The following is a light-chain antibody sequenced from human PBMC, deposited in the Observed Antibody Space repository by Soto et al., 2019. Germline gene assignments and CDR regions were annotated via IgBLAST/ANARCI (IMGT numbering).Light chain of an antibody. CDR1: QSVSNY. J-gene: IGKJ2*01. V-gene: IGKV3-11*01. CDR2: DAS. CDR3: QQRVYT. Sequence: EIVLTQSPATLSLSPGERATLSCRASQSVSNYLAWYQQKPGQAPRLLIYDASSRATGIPARFSGSGSGTDFTLTIGSLEPEDFAVYYGQQRVYTFGQGTKLEIK.